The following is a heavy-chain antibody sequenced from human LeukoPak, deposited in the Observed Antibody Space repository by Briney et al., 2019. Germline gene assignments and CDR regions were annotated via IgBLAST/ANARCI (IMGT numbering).Heavy chain of an antibody. CDR2: IYYSGST. CDR1: GGSISSSRYY. D-gene: IGHD4-23*01. V-gene: IGHV4-39*01. J-gene: IGHJ4*02. Sequence: SETLSLTCTVSGGSISSSRYYWGWIRQPPGKGLEWIGSIYYSGSTYYNPSLKSRLTISVDTSKNQFSLKLSSVTAADTAVYYCARLTGYGGNIDYWGQGTLVTVSS. CDR3: ARLTGYGGNIDY.